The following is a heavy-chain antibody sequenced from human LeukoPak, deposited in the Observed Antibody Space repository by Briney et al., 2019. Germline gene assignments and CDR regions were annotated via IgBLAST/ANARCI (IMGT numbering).Heavy chain of an antibody. CDR3: ARDRMYYDFWSGYWDDY. D-gene: IGHD3-3*01. V-gene: IGHV3-11*01. CDR1: GFTFSDYY. CDR2: ISSSGSTI. Sequence: GGSLRLSCAASGFTFSDYYMSWIRQAPGKGLEWVSYISSSGSTIYYADSVKGRFTISRDNAKNSLYLQMNSLRAEDTAVYYCARDRMYYDFWSGYWDDYWGQGTLVTVSS. J-gene: IGHJ4*02.